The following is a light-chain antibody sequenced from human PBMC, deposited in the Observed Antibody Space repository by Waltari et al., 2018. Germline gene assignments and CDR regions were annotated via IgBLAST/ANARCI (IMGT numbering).Light chain of an antibody. J-gene: IGLJ3*02. CDR1: SSDVGVYNY. CDR2: DVA. CDR3: CSYAGSYSWV. V-gene: IGLV2-11*01. Sequence: QSALTQPRSVAGSPGQSVNISCTGTSSDVGVYNYDSLYQQHPGKAPQLMIYDVAKRPSGVPDRFSGSKSDNTASLTISGLQAEDEADYYCCSYAGSYSWVFGGGTKLTVL.